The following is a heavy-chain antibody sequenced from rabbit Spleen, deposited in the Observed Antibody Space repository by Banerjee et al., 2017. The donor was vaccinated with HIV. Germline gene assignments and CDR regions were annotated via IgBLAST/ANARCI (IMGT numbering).Heavy chain of an antibody. D-gene: IGHD1-1*01. CDR2: INAVTGKA. J-gene: IGHJ4*01. Sequence: QSLEESGGGLVKPGGTLTLTCTVSGFSFSSNWICWVRQAPGKGLEWIACINAVTGKAVYASWAQGRFTFSKTSSTTVTLQMTSLTAADTATYFCARDLTGVIGWNLGWWGPGTLVTVS. V-gene: IGHV1S40*01. CDR1: GFSFSSNW. CDR3: ARDLTGVIGWNLGW.